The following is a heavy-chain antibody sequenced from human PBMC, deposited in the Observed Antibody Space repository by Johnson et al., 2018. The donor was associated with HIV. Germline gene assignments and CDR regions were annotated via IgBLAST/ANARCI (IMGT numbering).Heavy chain of an antibody. V-gene: IGHV3-15*01. J-gene: IGHJ3*02. CDR2: VKSKTDGGTI. CDR1: GFAFSSYA. CDR3: TTVDCGGDCYSGHAFDI. Sequence: VQLVESGGGVVQPGRSLRLSCAASGFAFSSYAMHWVRQAPGKGLEWVGRVKSKTDGGTIDYAAAVKGRFIISRDDSKNTLYLQMNSLKTEDTAVYYCTTVDCGGDCYSGHAFDIWRQGTMVTVSS. D-gene: IGHD2-21*01.